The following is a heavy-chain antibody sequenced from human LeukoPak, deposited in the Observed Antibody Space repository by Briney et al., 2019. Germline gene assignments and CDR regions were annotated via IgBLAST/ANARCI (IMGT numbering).Heavy chain of an antibody. D-gene: IGHD5-18*01. CDR3: ARVATVMGFDP. V-gene: IGHV4-30-4*07. Sequence: SETLSLTCAVSGGSISSGGYSWSWIRQPPGKGLEWIGYIYYSGSTYYNPSLKSRVTISVDTSKNQFSLKLSSVTAADTAVYYCARVATVMGFDPWGQGTLVTVSS. CDR1: GGSISSGGYS. J-gene: IGHJ5*02. CDR2: IYYSGST.